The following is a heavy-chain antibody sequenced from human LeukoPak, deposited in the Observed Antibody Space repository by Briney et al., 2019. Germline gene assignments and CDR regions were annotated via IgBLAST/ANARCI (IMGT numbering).Heavy chain of an antibody. D-gene: IGHD1-26*01. Sequence: SETLSLTCSVSGGSTSGSYWSWVRQPPGKGLQWIGYIHYTGSTDYNPSLKSRVTISIDTPKNRVSLRVTSVTAADTAVYYCARTGYGRDYYGMDVWGQGTTVTVSS. CDR2: IHYTGST. CDR3: ARTGYGRDYYGMDV. J-gene: IGHJ6*02. CDR1: GGSTSGSY. V-gene: IGHV4-59*01.